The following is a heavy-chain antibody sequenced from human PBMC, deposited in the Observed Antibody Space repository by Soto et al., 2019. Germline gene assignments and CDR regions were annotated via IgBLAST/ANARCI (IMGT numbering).Heavy chain of an antibody. J-gene: IGHJ6*03. CDR2: IYYSGST. CDR1: GGSISSYY. D-gene: IGHD3-9*01. CDR3: ARRPYDTPYYMDV. V-gene: IGHV4-59*12. Sequence: QVQLQESGPGLVKPSETLSLTCTVSGGSISSYYWSWIRQPPGKGLEWIGYIYYSGSTYYNPSLKSRVTISVDTSKNQFSLKLSSVTAADTAVYYCARRPYDTPYYMDVWGKGTTVTVSS.